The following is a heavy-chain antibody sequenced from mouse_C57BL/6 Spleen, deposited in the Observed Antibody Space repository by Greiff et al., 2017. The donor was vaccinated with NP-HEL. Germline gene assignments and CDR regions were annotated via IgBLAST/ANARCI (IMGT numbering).Heavy chain of an antibody. CDR3: AKGRYSNYDYYAMDY. V-gene: IGHV1-20*01. Sequence: VQLQQSGPELVKPGDSVKISCKASGYSFTGYFMNWVMQSPGKSLEWIGRINPYNGDTFYNQKFKGKATLTVDKSSSTAHMELRSLTSEDSAVYYCAKGRYSNYDYYAMDYWGQGTSVTVSS. CDR1: GYSFTGYF. J-gene: IGHJ4*01. D-gene: IGHD2-5*01. CDR2: INPYNGDT.